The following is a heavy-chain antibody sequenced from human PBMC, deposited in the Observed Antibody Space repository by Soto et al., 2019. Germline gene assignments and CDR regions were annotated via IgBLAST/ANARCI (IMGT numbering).Heavy chain of an antibody. J-gene: IGHJ4*02. D-gene: IGHD1-7*01. V-gene: IGHV3-30*18. CDR3: AEDRVGGTFYTPLGF. Sequence: QVQLVESGGGVVQPGGSLRLSCPASGFNFDNYGMHWVRQAPGKGLEWVAVITYDGSNKYYADSVKGRFTISRDNAKNTLPLHLNTLKPEDTSVYDCAEDRVGGTFYTPLGFWGQGTLVTVSS. CDR2: ITYDGSNK. CDR1: GFNFDNYG.